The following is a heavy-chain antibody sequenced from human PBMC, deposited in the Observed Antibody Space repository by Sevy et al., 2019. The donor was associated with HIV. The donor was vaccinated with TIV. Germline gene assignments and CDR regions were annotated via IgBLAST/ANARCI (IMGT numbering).Heavy chain of an antibody. V-gene: IGHV3-23*01. D-gene: IGHD2-21*02. Sequence: GGSLRLSCAASGFTFNNYAMSWVRQAPGKGLEWISAISGSGSSTYYADSVKGRLTISRDNSKNTLYLQMNSLRAEDTAMSFCAKPRGGNSEGSYFQHWGQGTLVTVSS. CDR3: AKPRGGNSEGSYFQH. CDR1: GFTFNNYA. CDR2: ISGSGSST. J-gene: IGHJ1*01.